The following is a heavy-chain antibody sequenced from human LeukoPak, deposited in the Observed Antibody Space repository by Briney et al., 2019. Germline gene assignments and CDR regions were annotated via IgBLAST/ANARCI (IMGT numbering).Heavy chain of an antibody. CDR2: LNPSDGDT. CDR3: AGETDAFYY. V-gene: IGHV1-46*03. J-gene: IGHJ4*02. CDR1: GHTFTSNF. Sequence: ASVKVSCKASGHTFTSNFVHWVRQAPGQGLEWMAVLNPSDGDTTYAQKFQGRITMTRDTSTGTVYMELSSLRSEDTAVYYCAGETDAFYYWGQGTLVTVSS.